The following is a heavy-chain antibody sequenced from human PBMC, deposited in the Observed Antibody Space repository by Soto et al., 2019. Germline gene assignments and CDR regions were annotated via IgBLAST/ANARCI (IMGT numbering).Heavy chain of an antibody. CDR1: GYTFTSYG. D-gene: IGHD1-26*01. J-gene: IGHJ4*02. Sequence: ASVKVSCTASGYTFTSYGISWVRQAPGQGLEWMGWISAYNGNTNYAQKLQGRVTMTTDTPTSTAYMELRSLRSDDTAVYYCAIRGPSGSYYNYWGQGTLVTVSS. CDR2: ISAYNGNT. V-gene: IGHV1-18*01. CDR3: AIRGPSGSYYNY.